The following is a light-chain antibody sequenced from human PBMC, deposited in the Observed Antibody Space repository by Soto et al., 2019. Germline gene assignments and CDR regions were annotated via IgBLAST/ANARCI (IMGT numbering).Light chain of an antibody. CDR3: QQYYSTPWT. Sequence: DIVMTQSPDSLAVSLGERATINCKSSQSVLYSSNNKNYFTWYQQKPGQPHKALIYWASTRESGVPARCSGSGYGTDFTLTISSLQAEDVAVYYCQQYYSTPWTCGRGTKVGIK. J-gene: IGKJ1*01. V-gene: IGKV4-1*01. CDR2: WAS. CDR1: QSVLYSSNNKNY.